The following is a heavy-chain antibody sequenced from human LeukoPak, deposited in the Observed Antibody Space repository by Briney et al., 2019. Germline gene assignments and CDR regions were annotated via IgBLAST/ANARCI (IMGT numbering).Heavy chain of an antibody. V-gene: IGHV3-23*01. D-gene: IGHD1/OR15-1a*01. J-gene: IGHJ3*02. Sequence: GGSLRLSCSASGFTFSSYGMSWVRQAPGKGLEWVSVVSLSGDNMFYADSVKGRFTISRDNSKNTVYLQMDSLRVDDTAVYYCAKVATPNTHDAFDIWGQGTMVTVSS. CDR3: AKVATPNTHDAFDI. CDR1: GFTFSSYG. CDR2: VSLSGDNM.